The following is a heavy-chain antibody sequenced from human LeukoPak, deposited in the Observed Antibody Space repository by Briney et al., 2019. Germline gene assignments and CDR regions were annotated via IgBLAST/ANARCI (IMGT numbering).Heavy chain of an antibody. CDR3: ARIGSGYYPPYFDY. CDR2: ISSNGGST. D-gene: IGHD3-22*01. V-gene: IGHV3-64*01. J-gene: IGHJ4*02. Sequence: GGSLRLSCAASGFTFSSYAMRWVRQAPGKGLEYVSAISSNGGSTYYANSVKGRFTISRDNSKNTLYLQMGSLRAEDMAVYYCARIGSGYYPPYFDYWGQGTLVTVSS. CDR1: GFTFSSYA.